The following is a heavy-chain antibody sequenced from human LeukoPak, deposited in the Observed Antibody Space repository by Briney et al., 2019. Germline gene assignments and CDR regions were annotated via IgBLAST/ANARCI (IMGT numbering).Heavy chain of an antibody. Sequence: AGGSLRLSCAASGFTVSSNYMSWVRQAPGKGLEWVSVIYSGGSTYYADSVKGRFTISRDNSKNTLYLQMNSLRAEDTAVYYCARDEVGGSHSFDYWGQGTLVTVSS. V-gene: IGHV3-53*01. CDR3: ARDEVGGSHSFDY. J-gene: IGHJ4*02. CDR1: GFTVSSNY. CDR2: IYSGGST. D-gene: IGHD1-26*01.